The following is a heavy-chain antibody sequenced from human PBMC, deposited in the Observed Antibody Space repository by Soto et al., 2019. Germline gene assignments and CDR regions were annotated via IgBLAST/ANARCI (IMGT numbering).Heavy chain of an antibody. CDR3: ARESGGATATFDYYYFYMDV. V-gene: IGHV1-2*04. CDR1: GDSFNDYY. D-gene: IGHD5-12*01. J-gene: IGHJ6*03. Sequence: QVQLVPSGAEVRKPGASVTVSCRSSGDSFNDYYIHWVRQASGQGFEWMGWINPNGGVTKYAQKFQGWVSMTRDTSIRTLYMQLSRLRSDDTAVYYCARESGGATATFDYYYFYMDVWGTGTTVTVSS. CDR2: INPNGGVT.